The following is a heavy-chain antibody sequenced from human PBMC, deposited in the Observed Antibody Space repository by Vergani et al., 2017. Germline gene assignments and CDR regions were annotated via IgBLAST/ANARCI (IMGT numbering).Heavy chain of an antibody. J-gene: IGHJ6*02. Sequence: EVQLVESGGGLVQPGRSLRLSCAASGFTFDDYAMHWVRQAPGKGLEWVSGISWNSGSIGYADSVKGRFTISRDNAKNSLYLQMNSLRAEDTALYYCARGRGQQQSRLLYYYGMDVWGQGTTVTVSS. CDR1: GFTFDDYA. V-gene: IGHV3-9*01. CDR2: ISWNSGSI. CDR3: ARGRGQQQSRLLYYYGMDV. D-gene: IGHD6-13*01.